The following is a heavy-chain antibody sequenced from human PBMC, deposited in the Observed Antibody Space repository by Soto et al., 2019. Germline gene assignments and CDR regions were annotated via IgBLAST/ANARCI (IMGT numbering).Heavy chain of an antibody. D-gene: IGHD2-21*02. CDR3: ARAPWGGDSYGMDV. CDR1: GFTFSSYS. Sequence: GGSLRLSCAASGFTFSSYSMNWVRQAPGRGLEWVSSISSSSSYIYYADTVKGRFTISRDNAKNSLYLQMNSLRAEDTALFYCARAPWGGDSYGMDVWGQGTTVTVSS. J-gene: IGHJ6*02. CDR2: ISSSSSYI. V-gene: IGHV3-21*01.